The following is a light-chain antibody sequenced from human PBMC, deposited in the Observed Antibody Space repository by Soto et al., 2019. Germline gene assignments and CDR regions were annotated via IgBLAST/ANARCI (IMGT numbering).Light chain of an antibody. Sequence: QPASVSGSPGQSITISCTGTSSDVGGYNYVSWYQQHPGKAPKLMIYEVTNRPSGVSNRFSGSKSDNTASLTISGLQAEDEADYYCSSYTSRSTLVFGTGTKLTVL. CDR1: SSDVGGYNY. J-gene: IGLJ1*01. CDR3: SSYTSRSTLV. CDR2: EVT. V-gene: IGLV2-14*01.